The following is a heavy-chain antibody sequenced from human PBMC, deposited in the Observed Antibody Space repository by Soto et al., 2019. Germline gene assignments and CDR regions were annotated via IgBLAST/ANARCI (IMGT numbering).Heavy chain of an antibody. CDR3: AHRSRGYAYYFDQ. V-gene: IGHV2-5*02. CDR2: IFWDDDK. J-gene: IGHJ4*02. D-gene: IGHD5-12*01. Sequence: QITLKESGPTLVKPTQTLTLTCSVSGFSLSTRGVGVGWVRQPPGKGLDWLALIFWDDDKWYSPSLRCRLTIPEATSKNQVVPTITNMDPVDTATYYCAHRSRGYAYYFDQWGQGTLVTVSS. CDR1: GFSLSTRGVG.